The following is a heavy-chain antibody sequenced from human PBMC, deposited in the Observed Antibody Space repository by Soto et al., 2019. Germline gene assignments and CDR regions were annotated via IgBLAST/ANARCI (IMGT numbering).Heavy chain of an antibody. V-gene: IGHV4-59*01. CDR2: IYYSGST. Sequence: SETLSLTCTVSGDSISSYYWTWIRQPPGKGLEWIGYIYYSGSTNYNPSLKSRVTISVDTSKNQFSLKLTSVTAADTAVYYCARDGAVAGIFDYWGQGTLVTVSS. J-gene: IGHJ4*02. CDR1: GDSISSYY. CDR3: ARDGAVAGIFDY. D-gene: IGHD6-19*01.